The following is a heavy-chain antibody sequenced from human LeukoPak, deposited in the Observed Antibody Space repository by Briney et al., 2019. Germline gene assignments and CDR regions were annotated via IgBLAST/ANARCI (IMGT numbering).Heavy chain of an antibody. CDR2: ISGSGGNT. D-gene: IGHD3-16*01. V-gene: IGHV3-23*01. J-gene: IGHJ4*02. Sequence: PGGSLRLSCAASGFTFSSYALSWVRQAPGKGLDWVSTISGSGGNTYYADSVKGRFTISRDNAKNSLYLQMNSLRDEDTAVYYCARGRIREDPGSFFDYWGQGTLVTVSS. CDR1: GFTFSSYA. CDR3: ARGRIREDPGSFFDY.